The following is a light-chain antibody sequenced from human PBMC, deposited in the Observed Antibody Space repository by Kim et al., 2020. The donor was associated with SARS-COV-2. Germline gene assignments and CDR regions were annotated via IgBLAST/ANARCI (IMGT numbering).Light chain of an antibody. CDR1: QGISKW. J-gene: IGKJ2*01. CDR2: VAS. Sequence: DIQMTQSPSSVSASVGDRVTITCRASQGISKWLAWYQQKPGKAPKLLIYVASTLQSGVPSRFSGSGSGTDFTLTISSLPPEDFAVYYCQQTNNFPYTFGRVTKLEI. CDR3: QQTNNFPYT. V-gene: IGKV1-12*01.